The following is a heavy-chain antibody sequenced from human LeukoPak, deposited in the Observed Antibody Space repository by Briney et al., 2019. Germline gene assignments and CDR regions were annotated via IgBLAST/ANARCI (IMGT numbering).Heavy chain of an antibody. J-gene: IGHJ6*03. CDR2: INPNSGGT. V-gene: IGHV1-2*02. CDR3: ARGMEPYYYMDD. Sequence: ASVKVSCKASRYTFNGYYMHWVRQAPGQGLEWMGWINPNSGGTNYAQKFQGRVTMTRDTSISTAYMELSRLGSDDTAVYYCARGMEPYYYMDDWGKGTTVTVSS. D-gene: IGHD1-26*01. CDR1: RYTFNGYY.